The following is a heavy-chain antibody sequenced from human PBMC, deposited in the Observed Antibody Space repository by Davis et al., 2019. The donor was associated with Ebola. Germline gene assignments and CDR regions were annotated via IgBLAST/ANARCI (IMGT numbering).Heavy chain of an antibody. V-gene: IGHV3-20*04. CDR3: AKGRYQLLLSPGMDV. Sequence: GESLKISCAASGFTFDDYGMSWVRQAPGKGLEWVSGINWNGGSTGYADSVKGRFTISRDNAKNSLYLQMNSLRAEDTALYYCAKGRYQLLLSPGMDVWGQGTTVTVSS. J-gene: IGHJ6*02. CDR2: INWNGGST. D-gene: IGHD2-2*01. CDR1: GFTFDDYG.